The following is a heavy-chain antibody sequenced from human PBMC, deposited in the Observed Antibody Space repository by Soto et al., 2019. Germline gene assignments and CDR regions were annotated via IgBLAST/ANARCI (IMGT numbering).Heavy chain of an antibody. CDR3: ARDRYDFWSGFYYGMDV. Sequence: SETLSLTCTVSGGSISSGDYYWSWIRQPPGKGLEWIGYIYYSGSTYYNPSLKSRVTISVDTSKNQFSLKLSSVTAADTAVYYCARDRYDFWSGFYYGMDVWCQGTTVTVSS. D-gene: IGHD3-3*01. CDR2: IYYSGST. CDR1: GGSISSGDYY. J-gene: IGHJ6*02. V-gene: IGHV4-30-4*01.